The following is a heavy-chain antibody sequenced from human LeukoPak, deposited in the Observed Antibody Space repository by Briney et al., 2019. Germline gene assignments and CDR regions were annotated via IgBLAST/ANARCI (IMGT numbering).Heavy chain of an antibody. CDR1: GFIVSNNY. Sequence: PGGSLRLSCAVSGFIVSNNYMSWVRQAPGKGLEWVSVIYSGGYTYYADSVKGRFTISRDNLKNTLYLQMNSLRAEDTAVYYCARDAYGDLTFDYWGQGTLVTVSS. J-gene: IGHJ4*02. V-gene: IGHV3-53*01. D-gene: IGHD4-17*01. CDR2: IYSGGYT. CDR3: ARDAYGDLTFDY.